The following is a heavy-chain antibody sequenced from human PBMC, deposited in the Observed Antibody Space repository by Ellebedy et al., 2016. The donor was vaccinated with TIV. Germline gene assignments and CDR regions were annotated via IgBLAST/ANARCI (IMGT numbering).Heavy chain of an antibody. V-gene: IGHV1-69*04. CDR2: IIPILGIA. CDR3: ARGTPCGGDCSIDAFDI. Sequence: AASVKVSCKASGGTFSSYAISWVRQAPGQGLEWMGRIIPILGIANYAQKFQGRVTITADKSTSTAYMELSSLRSEDTAVYYCARGTPCGGDCSIDAFDIWGQGTMVTVSS. D-gene: IGHD2-21*02. CDR1: GGTFSSYA. J-gene: IGHJ3*02.